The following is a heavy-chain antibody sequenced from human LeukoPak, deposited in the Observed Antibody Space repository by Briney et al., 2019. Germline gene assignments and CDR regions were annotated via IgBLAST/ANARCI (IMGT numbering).Heavy chain of an antibody. CDR1: GDSVSSNSAA. D-gene: IGHD1-1*01. V-gene: IGHV6-1*01. CDR2: TYYRSKWYN. Sequence: SQTLSLTCAISGDSVSSNSAAWNWTSQSPSRGLEWLGSTYYRSKWYNDYAVSVKSRITINPDTSKNQFSLQLNSVTPEDTAVYYCARSVVQGGERRFFDYWGQGTLVTVSS. CDR3: ARSVVQGGERRFFDY. J-gene: IGHJ4*02.